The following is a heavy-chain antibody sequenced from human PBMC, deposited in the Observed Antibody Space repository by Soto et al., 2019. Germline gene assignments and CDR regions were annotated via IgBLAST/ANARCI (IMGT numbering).Heavy chain of an antibody. CDR1: GFTVSNNY. J-gene: IGHJ4*02. V-gene: IGHV3-66*01. D-gene: IGHD5-12*01. CDR2: IYSGGST. Sequence: LVESGGGLVQPGGSLRLSCAASGFTVSNNYMSWVRQAPGKGLEWVSLIYSGGSTHYADSVKGRFTISRDNSKNTLYLQMSTLRVEDTTVYYCAEYRHKGDWGQGTLVTVSP. CDR3: AEYRHKGD.